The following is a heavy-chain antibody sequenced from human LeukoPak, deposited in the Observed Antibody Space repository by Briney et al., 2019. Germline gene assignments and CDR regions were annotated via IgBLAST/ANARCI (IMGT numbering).Heavy chain of an antibody. J-gene: IGHJ4*02. CDR3: ARVIGSYGDSAY. D-gene: IGHD3-16*01. CDR2: ISSTSSAI. Sequence: EGSLRLSCEASGFTFRSYSMNWVRQAPGKGLEWLSYISSTSSAIYYADSLKGRFTISRDNAKNSLYLQMNSLRAEDTAVYYCARVIGSYGDSAYWGQGTLVTVSS. CDR1: GFTFRSYS. V-gene: IGHV3-48*04.